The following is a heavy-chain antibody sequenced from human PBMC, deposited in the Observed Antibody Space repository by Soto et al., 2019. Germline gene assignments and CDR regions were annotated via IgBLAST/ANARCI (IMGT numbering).Heavy chain of an antibody. J-gene: IGHJ3*01. V-gene: IGHV3-53*01. Sequence: GGSLRLSWATYGFTVSNYYMTWVRPAPGRGLESVSVIYSGDSTHYADSVKGRFTISRAKSKKMLYLQMNNLRAEDTAGYNCGAPYDSPSLNAFDFWGQGTMVTVSS. CDR1: GFTVSNYY. CDR2: IYSGDST. CDR3: GAPYDSPSLNAFDF. D-gene: IGHD3-22*01.